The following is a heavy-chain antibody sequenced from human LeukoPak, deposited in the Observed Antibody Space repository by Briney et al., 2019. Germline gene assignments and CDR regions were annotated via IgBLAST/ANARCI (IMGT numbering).Heavy chain of an antibody. Sequence: GGSLRLSCAASGFTVSSNYMSWVRQAPGKGLGWVSIIYSGGSTFYAGSVKGRFTISRDNSKNTLYLQMNSLRAEDTAVYYCARGGSYLSAFDIWGQGTMVTVSS. D-gene: IGHD1-26*01. CDR2: IYSGGST. V-gene: IGHV3-53*01. J-gene: IGHJ3*02. CDR1: GFTVSSNY. CDR3: ARGGSYLSAFDI.